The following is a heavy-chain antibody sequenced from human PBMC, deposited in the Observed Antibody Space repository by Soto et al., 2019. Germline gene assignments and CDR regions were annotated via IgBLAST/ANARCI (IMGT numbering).Heavy chain of an antibody. J-gene: IGHJ4*02. CDR1: GYAFTTYG. CDR2: ISAHNGNT. Sequence: QVHLVQSGAEVKKPGASVKVSCKGSGYAFTTYGITWVRQAPGQGLEWMGWISAHNGNTNYAQKLQGRVTVTRDTSTSTAYMELRSLRSDDTAVYYCARRRYGDYWGQGALATVSS. V-gene: IGHV1-18*01. CDR3: ARRRYGDY. D-gene: IGHD1-1*01.